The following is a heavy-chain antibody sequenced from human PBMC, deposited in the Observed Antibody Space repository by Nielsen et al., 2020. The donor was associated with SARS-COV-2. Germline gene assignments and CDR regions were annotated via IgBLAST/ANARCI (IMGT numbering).Heavy chain of an antibody. Sequence: GESLKISCAASGFTFSIYAMIWVRQAPGKGLEWVSGISGSGGNTYYADSVKGRFTFSRDNSKNTLYLQMNSLRAEDAAIYYCARGAIVVVPDMDVWGPGTTVTVSS. CDR2: ISGSGGNT. D-gene: IGHD2-2*01. CDR1: GFTFSIYA. CDR3: ARGAIVVVPDMDV. J-gene: IGHJ6*02. V-gene: IGHV3-23*01.